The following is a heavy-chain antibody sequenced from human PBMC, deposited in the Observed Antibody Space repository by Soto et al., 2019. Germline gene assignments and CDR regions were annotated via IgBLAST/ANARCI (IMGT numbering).Heavy chain of an antibody. D-gene: IGHD1-7*01. J-gene: IGHJ4*02. CDR1: GFTFSSYG. CDR2: SSATGAGT. Sequence: EVQLLESGGGLVQPGGSLRLSCAACGFTFSSYGMTWVRQAPGKGLEWVSFSSATGAGTYYADSVKGRFTISRDNSKNTLYLQMTGLRADDTAVYYCAKDRRAGGNYGFYSDFWGQGALVIVSS. CDR3: AKDRRAGGNYGFYSDF. V-gene: IGHV3-23*01.